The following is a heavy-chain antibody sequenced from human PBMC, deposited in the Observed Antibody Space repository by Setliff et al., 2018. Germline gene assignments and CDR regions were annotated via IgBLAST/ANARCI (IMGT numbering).Heavy chain of an antibody. CDR2: IQTSGTT. CDR1: GGSISSGNYY. CDR3: ARGPLVGTTEYYLDY. D-gene: IGHD1-26*01. Sequence: TLSLTCTVSGGSISSGNYYWSWIRQPAGKGLEWIGHIQTSGTTNYNPSLKSRVTISVGTSKNQFSLKLSAVTAADTAVYYCARGPLVGTTEYYLDYWGQGTLVTVSS. J-gene: IGHJ4*02. V-gene: IGHV4-61*09.